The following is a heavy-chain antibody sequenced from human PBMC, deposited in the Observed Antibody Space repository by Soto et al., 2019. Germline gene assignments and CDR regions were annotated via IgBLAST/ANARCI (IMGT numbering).Heavy chain of an antibody. CDR2: IYYSGST. J-gene: IGHJ6*02. CDR3: ARGENYYYYGMDV. CDR1: GGSIISYY. Sequence: SSETLSLTCTVSGGSIISYYWSWSRQPPGKGLEWIGYIYYSGSTNYNPSLKSRVTISADTSKNQFSLKQSYVTAADTAVYYYARGENYYYYGMDVWGQGTTVTVSS. V-gene: IGHV4-59*01.